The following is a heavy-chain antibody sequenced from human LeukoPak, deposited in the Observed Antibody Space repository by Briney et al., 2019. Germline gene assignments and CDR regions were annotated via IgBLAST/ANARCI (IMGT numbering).Heavy chain of an antibody. J-gene: IGHJ3*02. Sequence: ASVKVACKASGYTFTSYGISWERQPPGQGLEWMGWISAYNGNTSSAQRFQGRVTMTTDTSTTTAYMELGSLRSDDTAVYYCAREGTGGGRRGAFDIWGQETMITVPS. CDR3: AREGTGGGRRGAFDI. CDR1: GYTFTSYG. D-gene: IGHD1-14*01. CDR2: ISAYNGNT. V-gene: IGHV1-18*01.